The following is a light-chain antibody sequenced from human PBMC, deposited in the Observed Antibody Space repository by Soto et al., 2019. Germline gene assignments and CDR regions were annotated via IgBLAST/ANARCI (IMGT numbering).Light chain of an antibody. V-gene: IGKV3-15*01. J-gene: IGKJ2*01. CDR2: RAS. CDR1: QSVSSY. Sequence: EIVMTQSPATLSVSPGGRATLSCRASQSVSSYLAWYQQRPGQPPRLLIYRASTRATNIPARFSGSGSGTEFSLTISSLQSEDFAVYSCQQYSTWPPRYTFGQGTKLEI. CDR3: QQYSTWPPRYT.